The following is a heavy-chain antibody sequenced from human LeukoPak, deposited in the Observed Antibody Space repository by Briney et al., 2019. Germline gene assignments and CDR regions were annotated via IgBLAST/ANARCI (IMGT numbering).Heavy chain of an antibody. CDR3: AKDPTTISWPGFFDY. D-gene: IGHD1-14*01. CDR2: IRYDGSNK. J-gene: IGHJ4*02. Sequence: PGGPLRLSCAASGFTFSSYGMHWVRQAPGKGLEWVAFIRYDGSNKYYADSVKGRFTISRDNSKNTLYLQMNSLRAEDTAVYYCAKDPTTISWPGFFDYWGQGTLVTVSS. V-gene: IGHV3-30*02. CDR1: GFTFSSYG.